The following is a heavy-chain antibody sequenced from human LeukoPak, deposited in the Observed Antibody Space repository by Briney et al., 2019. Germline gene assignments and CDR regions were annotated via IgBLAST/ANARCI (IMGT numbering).Heavy chain of an antibody. CDR3: ARGPYSGDWHFDF. Sequence: ASVNVSCKASGYTFTSCFIHWVRQAPAHGREWMGVINPSGGSTSYAQKFQGRVTMTRDTSTSTVSMELSSLRFEDTAVYYCARGPYSGDWHFDFWGQGTLVTVSS. CDR2: INPSGGST. J-gene: IGHJ4*02. D-gene: IGHD6-19*01. V-gene: IGHV1-46*01. CDR1: GYTFTSCF.